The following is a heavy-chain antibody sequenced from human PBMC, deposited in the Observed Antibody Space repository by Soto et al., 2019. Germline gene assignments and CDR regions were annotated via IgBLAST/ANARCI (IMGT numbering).Heavy chain of an antibody. CDR2: IYPGDSDT. CDR3: ERAGTLWYSSGWYGNAFGI. J-gene: IGHJ3*02. V-gene: IGHV5-51*01. D-gene: IGHD6-13*01. CDR1: GYSVCSYW. Sequence: LGESLKISCKGSGYSVCSYWSGWVRQMPGKGLEWMGIIYPGDSDTTYSPSFQGQVTISADKSISTAYLQWSSLKASDTAMYYCERAGTLWYSSGWYGNAFGIWGQGTMVTVSS.